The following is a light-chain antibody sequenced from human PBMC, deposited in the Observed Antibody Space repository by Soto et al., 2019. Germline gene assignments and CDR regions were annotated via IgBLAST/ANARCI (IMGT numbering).Light chain of an antibody. CDR1: QSFSGW. CDR2: DVF. CDR3: QQYHTYSLT. Sequence: DIRMTQSPSTLSASVGDRVTITCRASQSFSGWLAWYQQKPGRAPKLLIYDVFSLKSGVPSRFSGSGSGPEFTLTISSLQPEDFATYYCQQYHTYSLTFGQGTKVDIK. J-gene: IGKJ1*01. V-gene: IGKV1-5*01.